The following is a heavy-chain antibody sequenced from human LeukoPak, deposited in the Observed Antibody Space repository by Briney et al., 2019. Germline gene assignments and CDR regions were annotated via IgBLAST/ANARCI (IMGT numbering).Heavy chain of an antibody. CDR2: TSHSGTT. J-gene: IGHJ4*02. D-gene: IGHD2/OR15-2a*01. CDR3: ATAEGVEYADY. Sequence: AGTLSLTCAVYGGSFSGYYLSWIRQPPGKGLEWIGETSHSGTTNYNPSLESRLTISADTSKNQFYLQLTSVTAADPAVYYCATAEGVEYADYWGQGTLVTVSS. V-gene: IGHV4-34*01. CDR1: GGSFSGYY.